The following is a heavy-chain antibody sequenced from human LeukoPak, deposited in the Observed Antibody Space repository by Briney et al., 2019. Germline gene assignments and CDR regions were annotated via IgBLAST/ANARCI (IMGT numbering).Heavy chain of an antibody. D-gene: IGHD6-13*01. V-gene: IGHV4-34*01. CDR1: GGSFSGYY. CDR3: ARGPIAAAGTESDY. CDR2: INHSGST. Sequence: SETLSLTCAVYGGSFSGYYWSWIRQPPGKGLEWIGEINHSGSTNYNPSLKSRVTISVDTSKNQFSLKLSSVTAADTAVYYYARGPIAAAGTESDYWGQGTLVTVSS. J-gene: IGHJ4*02.